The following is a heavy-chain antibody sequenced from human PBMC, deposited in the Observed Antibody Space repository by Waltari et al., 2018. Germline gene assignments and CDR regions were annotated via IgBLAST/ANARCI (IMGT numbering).Heavy chain of an antibody. CDR3: ARSGLVSAFDY. D-gene: IGHD3-9*01. CDR1: GFDFHGYW. J-gene: IGHJ4*02. CDR2: IKDDGTKE. V-gene: IGHV3-7*01. Sequence: EVQLVESGGGLVQPGGSLRLSCVASGFDFHGYWMGWFRQAPGKSLEWVDNIKDDGTKEFYVESLKGRVTISRDNAKNSVYLQTTSLRAEDTALYYCARSGLVSAFDYWGQGSLVTVAS.